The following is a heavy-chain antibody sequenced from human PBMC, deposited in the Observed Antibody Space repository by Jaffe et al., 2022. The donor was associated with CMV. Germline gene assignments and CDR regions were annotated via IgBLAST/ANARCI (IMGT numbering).Heavy chain of an antibody. D-gene: IGHD4-17*01. CDR3: ARGAYGGNSGYMDV. J-gene: IGHJ6*03. CDR1: GFTFSNYE. Sequence: EVQVVESGGGLVQPGGSLRLSCAASGFTFSNYEMKWVRQAPGKGLEWVSSVSDSGRTIYYADSVKGRFTISRDNAKNSLFLLMNSLRDEDTAVYYCARGAYGGNSGYMDVWGKGTTVTVSS. V-gene: IGHV3-48*03. CDR2: VSDSGRTI.